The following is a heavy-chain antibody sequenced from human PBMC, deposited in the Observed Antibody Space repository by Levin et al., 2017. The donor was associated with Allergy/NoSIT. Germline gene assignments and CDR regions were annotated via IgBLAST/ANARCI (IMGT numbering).Heavy chain of an antibody. D-gene: IGHD3-10*01. CDR3: TRDPVKYGRVGYYFDY. J-gene: IGHJ4*02. CDR1: GFSISSYW. Sequence: PGGSLRLSCAGSGFSISSYWLHWVRQVPGKWPVWVARIGTDGSDTSYADSVKGRFTISRDNARNTLYLQMNSLRAEDTAVYYYTRDPVKYGRVGYYFDYWGQGVLVTVSS. V-gene: IGHV3-74*01. CDR2: IGTDGSDT.